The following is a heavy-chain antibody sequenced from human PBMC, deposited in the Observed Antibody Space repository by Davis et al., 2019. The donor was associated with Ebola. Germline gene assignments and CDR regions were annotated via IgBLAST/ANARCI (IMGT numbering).Heavy chain of an antibody. J-gene: IGHJ4*02. V-gene: IGHV1-2*06. Sequence: AASVQVSCKASGYTFTGYYMHWVRQAPGQGLAWMGRINPNSGGTNYAQKFQGRVTMTRDTSISTAYMELSSLRSEDTAVYYCARGPSIAAEDYWGQGTLVTVSS. CDR1: GYTFTGYY. D-gene: IGHD6-6*01. CDR2: INPNSGGT. CDR3: ARGPSIAAEDY.